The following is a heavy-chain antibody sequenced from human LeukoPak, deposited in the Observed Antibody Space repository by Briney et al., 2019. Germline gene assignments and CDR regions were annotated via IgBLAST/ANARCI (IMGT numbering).Heavy chain of an antibody. CDR3: ATLPFGVVMPDY. CDR1: GYTFTSYY. Sequence: ASVKVSCKASGYTFTSYYMHWVRQAPGKGLEWMGGFDPENDGPIYAQKFQGRVTMTGDTSTDTAYMELSGLRSDDTAVYYCATLPFGVVMPDYWGQGTLVTVSS. CDR2: FDPENDGP. J-gene: IGHJ4*02. D-gene: IGHD3-3*01. V-gene: IGHV1-24*01.